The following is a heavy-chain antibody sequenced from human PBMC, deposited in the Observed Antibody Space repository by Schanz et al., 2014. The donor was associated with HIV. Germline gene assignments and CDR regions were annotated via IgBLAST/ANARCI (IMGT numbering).Heavy chain of an antibody. CDR1: GGTFRSFA. CDR2: IIPLFGTA. Sequence: QVQLVQSGTEVKKPGSSVKVSCKPSGGTFRSFAISWVRQAPGQGLEWMGGIIPLFGTANYAQKFQGRVTITADKSTSTAYMELSSLRSEDTAVYYCAREKFSTLTGYPQNAFDIWGQGTMVTVSS. V-gene: IGHV1-69*06. D-gene: IGHD3-9*01. CDR3: AREKFSTLTGYPQNAFDI. J-gene: IGHJ3*02.